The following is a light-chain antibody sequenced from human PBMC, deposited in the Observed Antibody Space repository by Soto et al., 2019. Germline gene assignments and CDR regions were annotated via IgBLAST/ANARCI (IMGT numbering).Light chain of an antibody. V-gene: IGLV2-14*01. CDR3: SSYTSTSTYV. Sequence: QSALTQPASVSGSPGQSITISCTGTSSDVGGYNYVSWYQQYPGKAPKLMIYHVSNRPSGVSNRFSGSKSGNSASLTISGLQPEDEADYYRSSYTSTSTYVFGTGTKVTVL. CDR1: SSDVGGYNY. J-gene: IGLJ1*01. CDR2: HVS.